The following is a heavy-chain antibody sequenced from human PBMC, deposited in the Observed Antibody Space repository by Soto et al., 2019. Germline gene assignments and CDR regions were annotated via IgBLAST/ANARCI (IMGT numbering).Heavy chain of an antibody. CDR3: TRDGGGRLTYGENYYYGMDV. J-gene: IGHJ6*02. V-gene: IGHV3-49*03. CDR1: GFTFGDYA. Sequence: GGSLRLSCTASGFTFGDYAMSWFRQAPGKGLEWVGFIRSKAYGGTTEYAASVKGRFTISRDDSKSIAYLQMNSLKTEDTAVYYCTRDGGGRLTYGENYYYGMDVWGQGTTVTVSS. CDR2: IRSKAYGGTT. D-gene: IGHD3-10*01.